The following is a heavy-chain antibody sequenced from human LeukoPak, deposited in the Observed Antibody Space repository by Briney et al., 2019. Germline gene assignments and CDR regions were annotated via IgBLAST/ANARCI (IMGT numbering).Heavy chain of an antibody. CDR2: ISRNSTYI. J-gene: IGHJ4*02. Sequence: GGSLRLSCAASGFTFSDYIMNWVRQAQGKGLEWVASISRNSTYIHYADSVKGRFTISRDNARNSLFLQMNSLRAEDTAIYYCARDEGYYFDSWSQGTQVTVSS. CDR1: GFTFSDYI. CDR3: ARDEGYYFDS. V-gene: IGHV3-21*01.